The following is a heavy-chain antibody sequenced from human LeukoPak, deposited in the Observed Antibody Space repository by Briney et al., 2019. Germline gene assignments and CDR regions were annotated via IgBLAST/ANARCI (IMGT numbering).Heavy chain of an antibody. CDR1: GFTPSSNY. CDR2: IYSGGST. J-gene: IGHJ4*02. CDR3: ARHHTYYYDSSGYQLDY. Sequence: GRSLRLSCAASGFTPSSNYMSWVRQAPGKGLGWVSVIYSGGSTYYADSVKGRFTISRDNSKNTLYPQMNSLRAEDTAVYYSARHHTYYYDSSGYQLDYWGQGTLVTVSS. D-gene: IGHD3-22*01. V-gene: IGHV3-66*02.